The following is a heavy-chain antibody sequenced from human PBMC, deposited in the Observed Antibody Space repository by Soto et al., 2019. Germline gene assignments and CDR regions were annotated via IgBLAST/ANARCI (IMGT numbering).Heavy chain of an antibody. V-gene: IGHV1-18*01. CDR2: ISAYNGNT. Sequence: ASVKVSCKASGYTFTSYGISWVRQAPGQGLEWMGWISAYNGNTNYAQKLQGRVTMTTDTSTSTAYMELRSLRSDDTAVYYCARVLDPNYYYYMDVWGKGTTVTVSS. J-gene: IGHJ6*03. CDR3: ARVLDPNYYYYMDV. CDR1: GYTFTSYG. D-gene: IGHD3-3*01.